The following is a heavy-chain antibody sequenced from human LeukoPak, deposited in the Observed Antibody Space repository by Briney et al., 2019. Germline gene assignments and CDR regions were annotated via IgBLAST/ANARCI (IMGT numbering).Heavy chain of an antibody. CDR1: GGSISSYY. J-gene: IGHJ6*03. V-gene: IGHV4-4*09. Sequence: PSETLSLTCTVSGGSISSYYWSWIRRPPGKGLEWIGYIYTSGSTNYNPSLKSRVTISVDTSKNQFSLKLSSVTAADTAVYYCARHTQYGSGSYYKGYYYYYMDVWGKGTTVTVSS. CDR3: ARHTQYGSGSYYKGYYYYYMDV. CDR2: IYTSGST. D-gene: IGHD3-10*01.